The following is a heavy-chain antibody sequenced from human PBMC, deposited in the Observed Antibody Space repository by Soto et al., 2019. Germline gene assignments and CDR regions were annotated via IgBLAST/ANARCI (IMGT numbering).Heavy chain of an antibody. CDR2: IYPGDSDT. Sequence: PGESLEISCQGSGYRFSSYWIGWVRQMPGKGLEWMGIIYPGDSDTRYSPSFQGQVTISVDKSISTAFLQWSSLKASDTAMYYCVRDNSACCSAGSCTRTIDGFDIWGQGTMVTVSS. V-gene: IGHV5-51*01. D-gene: IGHD2-15*01. CDR1: GYRFSSYW. J-gene: IGHJ3*02. CDR3: VRDNSACCSAGSCTRTIDGFDI.